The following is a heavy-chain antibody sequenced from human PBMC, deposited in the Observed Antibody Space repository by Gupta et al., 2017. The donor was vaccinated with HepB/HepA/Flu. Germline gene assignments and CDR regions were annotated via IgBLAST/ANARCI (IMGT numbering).Heavy chain of an antibody. D-gene: IGHD3-22*01. J-gene: IGHJ4*02. CDR3: TKGESGGGYYSPFDS. CDR2: ISTDSSDK. V-gene: IGHV3-23*01. CDR1: GLTLSGYG. Sequence: EVQLLDSGGGLVQQGGPLRLSCAGAGLTLSGYGMSWVRQAPGKGLEWVSIISTDSSDKYYVDSVKGRFTISRDNSRHTLYLQMNSLTAEDTAVYFCTKGESGGGYYSPFDSWGQGTLVTVSS.